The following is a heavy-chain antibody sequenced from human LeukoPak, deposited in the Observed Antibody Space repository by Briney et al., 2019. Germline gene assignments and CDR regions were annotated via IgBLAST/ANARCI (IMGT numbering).Heavy chain of an antibody. J-gene: IGHJ4*02. V-gene: IGHV5-51*01. D-gene: IGHD1-1*01. CDR3: ARQTYNYHFDY. CDR1: GYSFISYW. CDR2: IYPGDSDT. Sequence: GESLKISCKGSGYSFISYWIGWVRQMPGKGLEWMGVIYPGDSDTRYSPSFQGQVTISADKSINTACLQWSSLKASDTAIYYCARQTYNYHFDYWGQGTLVTVSS.